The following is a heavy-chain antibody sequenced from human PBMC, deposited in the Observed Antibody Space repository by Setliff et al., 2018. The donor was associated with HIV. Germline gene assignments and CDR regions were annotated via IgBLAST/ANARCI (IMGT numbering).Heavy chain of an antibody. Sequence: ASVKVSCKASGYTFTSYDINWVRQATGQGPEWMGWMNPNSGNTGYAQKFQGRVTITADESTSTAYMELSSLRSEDTAVYYCARVSGYSYGWAIDYWGQGTLVTVSS. J-gene: IGHJ4*02. CDR3: ARVSGYSYGWAIDY. CDR1: GYTFTSYD. D-gene: IGHD5-18*01. CDR2: MNPNSGNT. V-gene: IGHV1-8*03.